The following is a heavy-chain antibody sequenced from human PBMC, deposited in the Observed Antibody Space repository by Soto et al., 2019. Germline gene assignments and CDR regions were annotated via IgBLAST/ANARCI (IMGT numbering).Heavy chain of an antibody. D-gene: IGHD1-26*01. V-gene: IGHV5-51*01. Sequence: GESLKISCKHSGFNFPTFWIAWVRQMHGKGLEWMGIIYPGDSDTRYSPSFQGQVTISADKSISTAYLQWSSLKASDTAMYYCARLYSGSSDYWGQGTLVTVSS. CDR2: IYPGDSDT. CDR3: ARLYSGSSDY. CDR1: GFNFPTFW. J-gene: IGHJ4*02.